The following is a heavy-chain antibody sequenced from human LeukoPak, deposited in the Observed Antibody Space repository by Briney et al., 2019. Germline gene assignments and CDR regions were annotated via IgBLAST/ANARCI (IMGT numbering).Heavy chain of an antibody. Sequence: SDTLSLTCTVSGGSIGGHTFYWDWIRQPPGKGLEWIATTYYNGNTFYNPSLKSRVAISIDMSKSQFFLHLTSVSAADTAVYYCARLTALAGHRGAFDIWGPGTLVTVSS. D-gene: IGHD6-19*01. J-gene: IGHJ3*02. CDR3: ARLTALAGHRGAFDI. V-gene: IGHV4-39*01. CDR1: GGSIGGHTFY. CDR2: TYYNGNT.